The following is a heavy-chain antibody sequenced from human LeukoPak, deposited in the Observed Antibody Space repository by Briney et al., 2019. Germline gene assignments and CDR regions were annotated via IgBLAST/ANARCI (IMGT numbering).Heavy chain of an antibody. V-gene: IGHV1-46*01. CDR1: GYSFTSHY. CDR2: INPSAGTT. J-gene: IGHJ4*02. D-gene: IGHD1-26*01. CDR3: ARDSRFGVVGVTSGVDY. Sequence: GASVKASCKASGYSFTSHYTHWVRQAPGQGLEWMGIINPSAGTTSCAQKFQGRLTMTRETSTSTLYMELSSLGSEDTAVYYCARDSRFGVVGVTSGVDYWGQGTLVTVSS.